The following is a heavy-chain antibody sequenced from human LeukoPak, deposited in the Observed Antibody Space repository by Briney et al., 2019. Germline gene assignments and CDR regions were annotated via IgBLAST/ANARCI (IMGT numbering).Heavy chain of an antibody. J-gene: IGHJ4*02. CDR3: ARDPFMTTGWGIDY. V-gene: IGHV3-15*01. CDR1: GFTFSDAW. D-gene: IGHD4-17*01. CDR2: IKSKRDGGII. Sequence: GGSLRLSCAASGFTFSDAWMNWVRQAPGKGLEWVGRIKSKRDGGIIDYAAPVKGRFTISRDDSKNTVYLQMNSLRAEDTAVYYCARDPFMTTGWGIDYWGQGTLVTVSS.